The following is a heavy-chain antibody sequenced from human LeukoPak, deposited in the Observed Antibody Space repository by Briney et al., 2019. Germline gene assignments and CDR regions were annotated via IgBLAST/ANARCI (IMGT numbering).Heavy chain of an antibody. CDR2: ISGSGGST. V-gene: IGHV3-23*01. CDR3: ARAYIGQGYCSGTSCYTPAY. D-gene: IGHD2-2*02. Sequence: GGSLRLSCAASGFTFSNYAMSWVRQAPGKGLEWVSGISGSGGSTNYADSVRGRFTISRDNSKNMLYLLLNSLRAEDTAVYYCARAYIGQGYCSGTSCYTPAYWGQGALVTVYS. CDR1: GFTFSNYA. J-gene: IGHJ1*01.